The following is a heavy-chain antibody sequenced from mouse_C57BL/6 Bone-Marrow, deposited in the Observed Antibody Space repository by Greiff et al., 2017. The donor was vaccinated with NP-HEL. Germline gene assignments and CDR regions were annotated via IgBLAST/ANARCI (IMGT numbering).Heavy chain of an antibody. CDR1: GYTFTSYW. CDR3: ARSGYWYFDV. CDR2: IDPSDSYT. Sequence: QVQLQQPGAELVKPGASVKLSCKASGYTFTSYWMQWVQQRPGQGLEWIGEIDPSDSYTNYNQKFKGKATLTVDTSSSTAYMQLSSLTSEDSAVYYCARSGYWYFDVWGTGTTVTVSS. V-gene: IGHV1-50*01. J-gene: IGHJ1*03. D-gene: IGHD1-3*01.